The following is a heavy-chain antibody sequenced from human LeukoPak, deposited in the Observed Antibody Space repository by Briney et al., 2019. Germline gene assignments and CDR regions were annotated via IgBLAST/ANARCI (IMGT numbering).Heavy chain of an antibody. V-gene: IGHV4-59*12. CDR1: GASLSRYY. CDR2: IYYSGST. J-gene: IGHJ4*02. Sequence: SETLSLTCTVSGASLSRYYWSWIRQPPGRGLEWIAYIYYSGSTYYNPSLKSRVTISVDTSKNQFSLKLSSVTAADTAVYYCARDSGRYDSSGYYDYWGQGTLVTVSS. CDR3: ARDSGRYDSSGYYDY. D-gene: IGHD3-22*01.